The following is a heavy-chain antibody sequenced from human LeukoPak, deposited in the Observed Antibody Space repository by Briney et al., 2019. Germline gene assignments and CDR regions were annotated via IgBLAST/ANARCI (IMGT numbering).Heavy chain of an antibody. J-gene: IGHJ4*02. V-gene: IGHV3-21*01. CDR1: GFTFSSYS. Sequence: GGSLRLSCAASGFTFSSYSMNWVRQAPGKGVEWVSSISSSSSYIYYADSVKGRFTISRDNAKNSLYLQMNSLRAEDTAVYYCAKDMRYSSGWYRLGDYWGQGTLVTVSS. D-gene: IGHD6-19*01. CDR2: ISSSSSYI. CDR3: AKDMRYSSGWYRLGDY.